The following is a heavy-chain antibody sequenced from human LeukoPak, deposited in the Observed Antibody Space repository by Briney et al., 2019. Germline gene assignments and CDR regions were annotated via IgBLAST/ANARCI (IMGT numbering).Heavy chain of an antibody. Sequence: PGGSLRLSCVASAFTFSSQSMNWVRQAPGKGLEWVSYISSGSSTIYYADSVKGRFTISRDNAKNSLYLQMNSLRDEDTAVYYCAMSIAGCPYWGQGTLVTVSS. V-gene: IGHV3-48*02. J-gene: IGHJ4*02. D-gene: IGHD6-6*01. CDR3: AMSIAGCPY. CDR1: AFTFSSQS. CDR2: ISSGSSTI.